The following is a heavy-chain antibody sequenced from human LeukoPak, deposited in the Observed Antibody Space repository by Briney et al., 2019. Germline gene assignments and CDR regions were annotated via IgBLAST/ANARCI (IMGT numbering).Heavy chain of an antibody. CDR1: GFTVSSSS. CDR3: ARGQEQFSSPWQWGPRRKNFYYYGMDV. Sequence: GGSLRLSCAASGFTVSSSSMNWVRLGPGNGLEWVSVISSDGNTYYADSVKGRFTISRDNSRNTLSLQMHGLRADDTAVYYCARGQEQFSSPWQWGPRRKNFYYYGMDVWGQGTTGTVSS. D-gene: IGHD6-19*01. J-gene: IGHJ6*02. CDR2: ISSDGNT. V-gene: IGHV3-66*01.